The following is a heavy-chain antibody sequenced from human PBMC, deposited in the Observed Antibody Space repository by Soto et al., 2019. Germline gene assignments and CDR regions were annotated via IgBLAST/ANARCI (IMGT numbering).Heavy chain of an antibody. J-gene: IGHJ6*02. V-gene: IGHV1-69*13. D-gene: IGHD5-12*01. CDR1: GGTFSSYA. CDR2: IIPIFGTA. CDR3: ARDGSGYGDYYYYRMDV. Sequence: ASVKVSCKASGGTFSSYAISWVRQAPGQGLEWMGGIIPIFGTANYAQKFQGRVTITADESTSTAYMELSSLRSEDTAVYYCARDGSGYGDYYYYRMDVWGQGTTVTVSS.